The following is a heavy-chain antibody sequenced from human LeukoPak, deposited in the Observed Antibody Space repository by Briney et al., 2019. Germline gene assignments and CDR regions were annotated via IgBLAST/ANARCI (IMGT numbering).Heavy chain of an antibody. CDR3: VRDPSGSGFAFDS. CDR2: IWFDGSNK. CDR1: GFTFSNYG. V-gene: IGHV3-33*08. Sequence: GGSLRLSCAASGFTFSNYGMHWVRQAPGKGLEWVAFIWFDGSNKHYADSVKGRFTISRDNSEDTLYLQMNSLRAEDTAVYYCVRDPSGSGFAFDSWGQGALVTVSS. D-gene: IGHD1-1*01. J-gene: IGHJ4*02.